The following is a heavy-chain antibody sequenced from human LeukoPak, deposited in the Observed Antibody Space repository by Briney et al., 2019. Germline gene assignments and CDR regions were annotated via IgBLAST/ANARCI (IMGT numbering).Heavy chain of an antibody. V-gene: IGHV1-24*01. CDR2: FDPEDGET. CDR3: ATYPPQAVVIIRGWFDP. CDR1: GYTLTELS. D-gene: IGHD3-3*01. J-gene: IGHJ5*02. Sequence: ASVTVSFKVSGYTLTELSMHWVRQAPGEGLEWMGGFDPEDGETIYAQKFQGRVTMTEDTSTDTAYMELSSLRSEDTAVYYCATYPPQAVVIIRGWFDPWGQGTLVTVSS.